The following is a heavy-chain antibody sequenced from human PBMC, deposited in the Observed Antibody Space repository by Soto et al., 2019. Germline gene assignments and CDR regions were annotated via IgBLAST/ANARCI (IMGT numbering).Heavy chain of an antibody. J-gene: IGHJ4*02. CDR1: GGPISSGDYY. V-gene: IGHV4-30-4*02. CDR2: IYYSGST. D-gene: IGHD6-13*01. CDR3: ARASYSSSYFDY. Sequence: SETLSLTCTVSGGPISSGDYYWSWIRQPPGKGLEWIGYIYYSGSTYYNPSLKSRVTISVDTSKNQFSLKLKSVTAADTAVYYCARASYSSSYFDYWGQGTLVTVSS.